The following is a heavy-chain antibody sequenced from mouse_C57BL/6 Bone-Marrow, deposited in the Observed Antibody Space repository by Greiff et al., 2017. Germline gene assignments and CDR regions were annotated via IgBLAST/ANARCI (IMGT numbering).Heavy chain of an antibody. Sequence: EVKLVESGGGLVKPGGSLKLSCAASGFTFSDYGMHWVRQAPEKGLEWVAYISSGSSTIYYADTVKGRFTISSDNAKNTLFLQMTSLRSEDTAMYYCARPPYYGSRDWYFDVWGTGTTVTVSS. CDR2: ISSGSSTI. CDR1: GFTFSDYG. J-gene: IGHJ1*03. D-gene: IGHD1-1*01. V-gene: IGHV5-17*01. CDR3: ARPPYYGSRDWYFDV.